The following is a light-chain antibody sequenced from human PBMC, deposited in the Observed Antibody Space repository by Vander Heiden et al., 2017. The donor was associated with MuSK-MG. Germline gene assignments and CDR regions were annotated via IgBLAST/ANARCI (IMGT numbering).Light chain of an antibody. J-gene: IGLJ2*01. CDR2: YKSDSDY. V-gene: IGLV5-45*03. CDR3: KIRHSSRL. Sequence: QAVLTQPSSLSASPGASASLTCTLRSDINLGSYRIYWYQQKPGSPPQYLLRYKSDSDYQQGSGVPSRFSGSKDASATDGILLISGLEADDESYYYCKIRHSSRLFGGGTKFTVL. CDR1: SDINLGSYR.